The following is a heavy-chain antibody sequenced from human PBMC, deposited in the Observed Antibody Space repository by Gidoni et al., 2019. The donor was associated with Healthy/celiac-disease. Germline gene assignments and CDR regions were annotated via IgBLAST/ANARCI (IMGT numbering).Heavy chain of an antibody. Sequence: QVQLVQSGAEVKKPGASVTVSCKASGYTFTSYGISWVRQAPGQGLEWMGWISAYNGNTNYAQKLQGRVTMTTDTSTSTAYMELRSLRSDDTAVYYCARDAPYYDSSGYHDAFDIWGQGTMVTVSS. J-gene: IGHJ3*02. CDR1: GYTFTSYG. CDR3: ARDAPYYDSSGYHDAFDI. V-gene: IGHV1-18*01. CDR2: ISAYNGNT. D-gene: IGHD3-22*01.